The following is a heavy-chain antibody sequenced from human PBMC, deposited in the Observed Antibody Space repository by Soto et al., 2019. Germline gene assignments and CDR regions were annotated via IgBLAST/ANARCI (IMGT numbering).Heavy chain of an antibody. CDR1: GFTFNAYA. Sequence: EVQLLESGGDLVQPWGSLRLSCAASGFTFNAYAMTWVRQAPGKGLEWVSAIGGSGGNRYYAASVKGRFTISRDNSKDTLDLQMNRLRVEDMAVYYCARVASDYINSIDHWGQGILVTVSS. V-gene: IGHV3-23*01. D-gene: IGHD4-4*01. CDR3: ARVASDYINSIDH. J-gene: IGHJ4*02. CDR2: IGGSGGNR.